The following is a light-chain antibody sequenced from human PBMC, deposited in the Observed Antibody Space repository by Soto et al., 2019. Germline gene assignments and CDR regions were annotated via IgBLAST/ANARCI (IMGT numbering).Light chain of an antibody. CDR3: QQRSDWPTA. CDR2: DAS. CDR1: QSVSSH. Sequence: EIVLTQSPATLSLSPGERATLSCRASQSVSSHLAWYQQKPGQTPRLLIYDASSRATGIPARFSGSGSGTDFTLTISILEPEDFAVYYCQQRSDWPTAFGQGTKVDIK. J-gene: IGKJ1*01. V-gene: IGKV3-11*01.